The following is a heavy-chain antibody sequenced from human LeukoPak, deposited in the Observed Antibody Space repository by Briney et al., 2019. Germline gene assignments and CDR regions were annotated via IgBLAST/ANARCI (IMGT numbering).Heavy chain of an antibody. D-gene: IGHD6-13*01. CDR1: GGSISGYY. J-gene: IGHJ5*02. CDR3: ARDLGAATYNWFDP. V-gene: IGHV4-59*01. CDR2: IYYSGST. Sequence: SETLSLTCTVSGGSISGYYWSWIRQPPGKGLEWIGYIYYSGSTNYNPSLKSRVTISVDTSKNQFSLKLSSVTAADTAVYYCARDLGAATYNWFDPWGQGTLVTVSS.